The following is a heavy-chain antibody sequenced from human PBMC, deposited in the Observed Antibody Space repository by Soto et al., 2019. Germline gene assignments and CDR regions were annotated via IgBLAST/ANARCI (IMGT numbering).Heavy chain of an antibody. J-gene: IGHJ4*02. D-gene: IGHD3-22*01. V-gene: IGHV3-15*07. CDR3: TTDSYSTIIIVRFDY. CDR2: IKSKTDGGTT. Sequence: GGSLRLSCAASGFTFTNAWINWVRQAPGKGLEWVGRIKSKTDGGTTDYDEPVKDRLAISRDDSKNMVNLQMNSLKIEDTAVYYCTTDSYSTIIIVRFDYWGQGTLVTVSS. CDR1: GFTFTNAW.